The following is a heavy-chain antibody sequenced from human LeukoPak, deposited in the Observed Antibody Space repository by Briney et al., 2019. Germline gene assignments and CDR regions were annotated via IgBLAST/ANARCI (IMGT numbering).Heavy chain of an antibody. CDR3: AREPQNYGDVHFDY. CDR2: ISSSGSTI. CDR1: GFTFSSYE. J-gene: IGHJ4*02. D-gene: IGHD4-17*01. Sequence: PGGSLRLSCAASGFTFSSYEMNWVRQAPGKGLEWVSYISSSGSTIYYADSVKGRFTISRDNAKNSLYLQMNSLRAEDTAVYYCAREPQNYGDVHFDYWGQGTLVTVSS. V-gene: IGHV3-48*03.